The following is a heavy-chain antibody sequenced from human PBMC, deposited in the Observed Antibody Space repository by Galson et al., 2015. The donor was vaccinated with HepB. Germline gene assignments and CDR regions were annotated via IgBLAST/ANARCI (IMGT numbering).Heavy chain of an antibody. CDR3: ARAQSQYNFGHWALDY. CDR1: GYTFTSYG. J-gene: IGHJ4*02. Sequence: SVKVSCKASGYTFTSYGISWVRQAPGQGLEWMGWISAYNGNTNYAQKFQGRVTITADKSTSTAYMELSSLRSEDTAVYYCARAQSQYNFGHWALDYWGQGTLVTVSS. V-gene: IGHV1-18*04. D-gene: IGHD5-24*01. CDR2: ISAYNGNT.